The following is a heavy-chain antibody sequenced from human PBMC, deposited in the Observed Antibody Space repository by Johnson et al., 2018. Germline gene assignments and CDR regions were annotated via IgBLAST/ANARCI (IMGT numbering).Heavy chain of an antibody. D-gene: IGHD3-10*01. CDR1: GGTFNTYA. J-gene: IGHJ6*02. Sequence: QVQLVESGAEMKKSGSSVKVSCKASGGTFNTYAIIWVRQAPGQGLEWMGGIIPIFGTANYAQKFQGRVTISADESTSTAYMELSSLRSEDTAVYYCARMLLWFGELSSYYYYGMDVWGQGTTVTVSS. CDR2: IIPIFGTA. V-gene: IGHV1-69*01. CDR3: ARMLLWFGELSSYYYYGMDV.